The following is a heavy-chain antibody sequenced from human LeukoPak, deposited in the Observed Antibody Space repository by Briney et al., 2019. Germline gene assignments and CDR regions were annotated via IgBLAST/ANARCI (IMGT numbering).Heavy chain of an antibody. CDR1: GGTFSSYG. CDR2: ISPYNGNT. Sequence: ASVKVSCKASGGTFSSYGISWVRQAPGQGLEWMGWISPYNGNTHYAQKLQGRVTMTTDTSTSTVYMELRSLRSDDTAVYYCARGSPPRRNYDSRGYYSYYFDYWGQGTLVTVSS. J-gene: IGHJ4*02. CDR3: ARGSPPRRNYDSRGYYSYYFDY. V-gene: IGHV1-18*01. D-gene: IGHD3-22*01.